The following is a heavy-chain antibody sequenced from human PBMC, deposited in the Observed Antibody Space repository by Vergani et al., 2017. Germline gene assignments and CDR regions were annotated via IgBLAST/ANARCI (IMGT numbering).Heavy chain of an antibody. D-gene: IGHD3-10*01. V-gene: IGHV4-30-4*01. CDR1: GYSISSGDYY. CDR3: ARTPLWFGELSINWFDP. CDR2: IYYSGST. Sequence: QVQLQESGPGLVKPSETLSLTCAVSGYSISSGDYYWSWIRQPPGKGLEWIGYIYYSGSTYYNPSLKSRVTISVDTSKNQFSLKLSSVTAADTAVYYCARTPLWFGELSINWFDPWGQGTLVTVSS. J-gene: IGHJ5*02.